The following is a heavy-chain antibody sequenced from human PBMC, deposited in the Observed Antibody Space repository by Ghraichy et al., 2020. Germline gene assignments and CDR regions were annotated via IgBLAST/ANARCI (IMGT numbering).Heavy chain of an antibody. J-gene: IGHJ4*02. CDR3: ARVRLGPYDARVLDY. Sequence: GESLNISCAASGFTFSSYGMHWVRQAPGKGLEWVAVISYDGSNKYYADSVKGRFTISRDNSKNTLYLQMNSLRAEDTAVYYCARVRLGPYDARVLDYWGQGTLVTVSS. D-gene: IGHD5-12*01. CDR2: ISYDGSNK. CDR1: GFTFSSYG. V-gene: IGHV3-30*03.